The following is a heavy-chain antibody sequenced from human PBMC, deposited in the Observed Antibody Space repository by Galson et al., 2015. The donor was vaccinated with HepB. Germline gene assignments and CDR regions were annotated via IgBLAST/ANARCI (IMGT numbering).Heavy chain of an antibody. V-gene: IGHV3-30*04. CDR1: GFTFSSYA. D-gene: IGHD2-2*01. CDR3: AGDIVVVPAAEGNLLANFDY. CDR2: ISYDGSNK. Sequence: SLRLSCAASGFTFSSYAMHWVRQAPGKGLEWVAVISYDGSNKYYADSVKGRFTISRDNSKNTLYLQMNSLRAEDTAVYYCAGDIVVVPAAEGNLLANFDYWGQGTLVTVSS. J-gene: IGHJ4*02.